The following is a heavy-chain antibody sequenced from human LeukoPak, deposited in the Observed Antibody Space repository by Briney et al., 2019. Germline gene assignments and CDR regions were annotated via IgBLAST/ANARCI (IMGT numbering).Heavy chain of an antibody. CDR3: ARRIPYSYGYDS. J-gene: IGHJ5*01. CDR1: GFTFSNYA. V-gene: IGHV3-23*01. CDR2: ITASAEST. Sequence: VGSLRLSCAASGFTFSNYAMSWVRQAPGKGLEWVSSITASAESTSYVDSVKGRFTISRDNSKNTLYLQMTSLRAEDTALYYCARRIPYSYGYDSWGRGTLVTVSS. D-gene: IGHD5-18*01.